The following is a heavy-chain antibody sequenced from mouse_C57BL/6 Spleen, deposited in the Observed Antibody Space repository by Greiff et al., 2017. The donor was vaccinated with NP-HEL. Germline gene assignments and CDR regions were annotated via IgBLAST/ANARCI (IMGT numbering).Heavy chain of an antibody. D-gene: IGHD2-12*01. CDR2: INPYNGGT. V-gene: IGHV1-19*01. CDR1: GYTFTDYY. CDR3: ARNYNYFDY. Sequence: EVQLQQSGPVLVKPGASVKMSCKASGYTFTDYYMNWVKQSHGKSLEWIGVINPYNGGTSYNQKFKGKATLTVDKSSSTAYMELNSLTYEDSAVYYCARNYNYFDYWGQGTTLTVSS. J-gene: IGHJ2*01.